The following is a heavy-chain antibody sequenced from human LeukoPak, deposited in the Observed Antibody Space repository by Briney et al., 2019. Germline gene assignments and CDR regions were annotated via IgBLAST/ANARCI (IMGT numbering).Heavy chain of an antibody. CDR2: IYSGGST. J-gene: IGHJ3*02. D-gene: IGHD3-10*01. V-gene: IGHV3-66*01. CDR1: GFTVSSNY. Sequence: GGSLRLSCAASGFTVSSNYMSWVRRAPGKGLEWVSVIYSGGSTYYADSVKGRFTISRDNSKNTLYLQMNSLRAEDTAVYHCARDKSLSSAGSKAFDIWGQGTMVTVSS. CDR3: ARDKSLSSAGSKAFDI.